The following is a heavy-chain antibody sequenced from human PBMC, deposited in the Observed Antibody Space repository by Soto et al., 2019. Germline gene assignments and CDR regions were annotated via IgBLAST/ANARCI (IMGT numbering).Heavy chain of an antibody. CDR1: RGTFTNYA. V-gene: IGHV1-69*01. CDR2: IMPFFGSG. CDR3: ARDRAGYYSHFVY. J-gene: IGHJ4*02. Sequence: KVSCKALRGTFTNYAFSWVRQAPGQGLEWMGGIMPFFGSGNYAQKFQGRINITADESTSSVYLELTSLRSEDTAVYYCARDRAGYYSHFVYWGQGTLVTVSS. D-gene: IGHD3-22*01.